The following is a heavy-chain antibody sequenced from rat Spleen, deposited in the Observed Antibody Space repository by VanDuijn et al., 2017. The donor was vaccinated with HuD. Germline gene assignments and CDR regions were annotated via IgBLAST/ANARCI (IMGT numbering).Heavy chain of an antibody. Sequence: EVQLVESGGGLVQPGRSLKLSCAASGFTFSNYGMHWIRQAPTKGLEWVASISPSGGSTYYRDSVKGRFTISRDNAKSPLYLQMDSLRSEDTATYYCATSVMVLITTRDYWGQGVMVTVSS. CDR2: ISPSGGST. CDR3: ATSVMVLITTRDY. J-gene: IGHJ2*01. CDR1: GFTFSNYG. V-gene: IGHV5-19*01. D-gene: IGHD1-12*02.